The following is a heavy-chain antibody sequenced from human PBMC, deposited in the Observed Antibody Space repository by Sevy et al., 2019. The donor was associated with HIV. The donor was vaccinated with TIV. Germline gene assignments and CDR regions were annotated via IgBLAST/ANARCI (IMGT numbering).Heavy chain of an antibody. CDR2: IDPTGSST. D-gene: IGHD4-4*01. CDR3: AREHFSNPNL. Sequence: PGGSLRLSCVASGFTFSDYFLSWIRQAPGKGLEWLSYIDPTGSSTEYADSVKGRFTISRDNAKNSLYLQMNSLRAEDTAMYYWAREHFSNPNLWGQGTLVTVSS. V-gene: IGHV3-11*01. J-gene: IGHJ4*02. CDR1: GFTFSDYF.